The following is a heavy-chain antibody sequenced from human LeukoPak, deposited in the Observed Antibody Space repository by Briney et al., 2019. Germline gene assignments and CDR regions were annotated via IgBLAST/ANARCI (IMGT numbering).Heavy chain of an antibody. D-gene: IGHD2-2*02. J-gene: IGHJ3*02. CDR2: IIPIFGTA. CDR1: GGTFSSYA. Sequence: GASVKVSCEASGGTFSSYAISWVRQAPGQGLEWMGGIIPIFGTANYAQKFQGRVTITTDESTSTAYMELSSLRSEDTAVYYCARSVVPAAISAFDIWGQGTMVTVSS. CDR3: ARSVVPAAISAFDI. V-gene: IGHV1-69*05.